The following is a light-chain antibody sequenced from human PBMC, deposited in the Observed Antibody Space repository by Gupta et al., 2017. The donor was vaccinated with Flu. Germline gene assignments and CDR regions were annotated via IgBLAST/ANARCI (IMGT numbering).Light chain of an antibody. CDR2: AAS. V-gene: IGKV1-39*01. Sequence: SSLSASVGDRVTITCRASHSVTKCLNWYQQKPGKAPKLLIYAASRLHSGVPSRFSGSGSGTDFTLNITSLQPEDFATYYCEQTYNTPPWTFGQGTKVDIK. CDR1: HSVTKC. CDR3: EQTYNTPPWT. J-gene: IGKJ1*01.